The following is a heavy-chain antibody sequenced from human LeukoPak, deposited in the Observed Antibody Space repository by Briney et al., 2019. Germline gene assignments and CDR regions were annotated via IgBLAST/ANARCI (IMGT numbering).Heavy chain of an antibody. V-gene: IGHV3-21*01. CDR2: ISSSSSYI. J-gene: IGHJ6*02. CDR3: ARAQFIAAAGKPPGAAYGMDV. CDR1: GFTFSSYS. D-gene: IGHD6-13*01. Sequence: PGGSLRLSCAASGFTFSSYSMNWVRQAPGKGLEWVSSISSSSSYIYYADSVKGRFTISRDNAKNSLYLQMSSLRAEDTAVYYCARAQFIAAAGKPPGAAYGMDVWGQGTTVTVSS.